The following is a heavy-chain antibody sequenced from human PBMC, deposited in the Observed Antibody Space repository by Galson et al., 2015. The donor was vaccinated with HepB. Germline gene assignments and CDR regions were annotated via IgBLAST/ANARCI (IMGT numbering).Heavy chain of an antibody. Sequence: SVKVSCKASGYTFTSYAMHWVRQAPGQRLEWMGWINAGNGNTKYSQKFQGRVTITRDTSASTAYMELSSLRSEDTAVYYCARDSSGGGNSGGGFDYWGQGTLVTVSS. V-gene: IGHV1-3*01. J-gene: IGHJ4*02. CDR3: ARDSSGGGNSGGGFDY. CDR2: INAGNGNT. D-gene: IGHD4-23*01. CDR1: GYTFTSYA.